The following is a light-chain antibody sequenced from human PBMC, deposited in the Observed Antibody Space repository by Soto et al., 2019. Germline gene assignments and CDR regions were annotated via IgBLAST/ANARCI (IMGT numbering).Light chain of an antibody. Sequence: EIVLTQSPGTLSLSPGERATLSCRASQSVSSSYLAWYQQKPGQAPRLLIYGASSRATGVPSRFSGSGSGTDFTLTITCLQSEDYATYYCQQYSSHATFGQGTRVEIK. CDR2: GAS. CDR1: QSVSSSY. CDR3: QQYSSHAT. J-gene: IGKJ1*01. V-gene: IGKV3-20*01.